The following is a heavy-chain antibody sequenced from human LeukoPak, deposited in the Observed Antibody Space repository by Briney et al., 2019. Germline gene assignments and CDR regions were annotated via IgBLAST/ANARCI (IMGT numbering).Heavy chain of an antibody. CDR2: IIPIFGTA. J-gene: IGHJ4*02. Sequence: ASVKVSCKASGGTFSSYAISWVRQAPGQGLEWMGGIIPIFGTANYAQKFQGRVTITADKSTSTAYMELSSLRSEDTVVYYCARDSHESMITFGGVIATWGQGTLVTVSS. D-gene: IGHD3-16*02. CDR1: GGTFSSYA. V-gene: IGHV1-69*06. CDR3: ARDSHESMITFGGVIAT.